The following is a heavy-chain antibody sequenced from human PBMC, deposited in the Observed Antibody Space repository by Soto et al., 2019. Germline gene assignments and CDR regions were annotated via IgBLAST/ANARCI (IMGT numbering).Heavy chain of an antibody. CDR1: GGTFSSYA. Sequence: ASVKVSCKASGGTFSSYAISWVRQAPGQGLEWMGGIIPIFGTANYAQKFQGRVTITADESTSTAYMELSSLRSEDTAVYYCARDGIAVAGTGLFDYWGQGTLVTVSS. CDR2: IIPIFGTA. J-gene: IGHJ4*02. V-gene: IGHV1-69*13. D-gene: IGHD6-19*01. CDR3: ARDGIAVAGTGLFDY.